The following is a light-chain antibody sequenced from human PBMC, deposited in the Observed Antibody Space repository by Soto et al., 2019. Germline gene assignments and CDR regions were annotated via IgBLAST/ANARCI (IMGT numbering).Light chain of an antibody. J-gene: IGKJ3*01. CDR2: DAS. V-gene: IGKV3-11*01. Sequence: EIVLTQSPATLSLSPGERATLSCRASQSVSSYLAWYQQKPGQAPRLLIYDASNKATGIPARFSGSGSGTDFTLTISSLAPEDFAVYYCQQRSNWPPGITFGPGTKVDIK. CDR3: QQRSNWPPGIT. CDR1: QSVSSY.